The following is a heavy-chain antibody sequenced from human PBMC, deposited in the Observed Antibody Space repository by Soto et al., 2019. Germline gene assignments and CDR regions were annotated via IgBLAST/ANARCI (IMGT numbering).Heavy chain of an antibody. CDR1: GFRFSNYA. Sequence: QVQLVESGGGVVQPGMSLRLSCAASGFRFSNYAMHWVRHAPGKGLEWVASISFDEINKKYADSVKGRFTISRDNPKNTLFLQMNSLRTEDTAIYYCASLYYYGLTYYFDYWGQGSLVTVSS. V-gene: IGHV3-30-3*01. D-gene: IGHD3-16*01. CDR3: ASLYYYGLTYYFDY. J-gene: IGHJ4*02. CDR2: ISFDEINK.